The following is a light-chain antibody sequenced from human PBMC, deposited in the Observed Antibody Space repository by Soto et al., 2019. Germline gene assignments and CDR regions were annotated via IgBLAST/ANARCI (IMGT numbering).Light chain of an antibody. J-gene: IGKJ4*01. CDR3: QQYDNSPLT. V-gene: IGKV3-20*01. CDR1: QSVSSSY. Sequence: EIVLTQSPGTLSLSPGERATLSCRASQSVSSSYLAWYQQKPGQAPRLLIYGASNRATGIPDRFSGGGSGTDFTLTISRLEPEDFAVYYCQQYDNSPLTFGGGTKVDIK. CDR2: GAS.